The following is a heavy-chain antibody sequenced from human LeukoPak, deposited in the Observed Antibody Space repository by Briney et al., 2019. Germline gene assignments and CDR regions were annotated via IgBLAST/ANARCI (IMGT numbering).Heavy chain of an antibody. CDR2: INPNSGVT. V-gene: IGHV1-2*02. CDR1: GYSFTAYY. D-gene: IGHD6-13*01. Sequence: ASVKVSCKASGYSFTAYYMHWVGQAPGQGLEWMGWINPNSGVTNYAQKFQGRVTMTRDTSINTAYMELSRLRSDDTAMYYCARDDSSSWSPATYWGQGTLVTVSS. J-gene: IGHJ4*02. CDR3: ARDDSSSWSPATY.